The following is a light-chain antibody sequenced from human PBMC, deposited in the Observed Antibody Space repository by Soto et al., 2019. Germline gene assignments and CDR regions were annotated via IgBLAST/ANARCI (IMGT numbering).Light chain of an antibody. Sequence: EIVLTQSPDTLSSSPGERATLSCRASQSVGSNYLAWYQQKPGQAPRVLIFAASSRVADIPDRFSGSGSGSDFSLTISRLEPEDFAVYYCHQYGTSPWTFGQGTKVEIK. V-gene: IGKV3-20*01. J-gene: IGKJ1*01. CDR3: HQYGTSPWT. CDR1: QSVGSNY. CDR2: AAS.